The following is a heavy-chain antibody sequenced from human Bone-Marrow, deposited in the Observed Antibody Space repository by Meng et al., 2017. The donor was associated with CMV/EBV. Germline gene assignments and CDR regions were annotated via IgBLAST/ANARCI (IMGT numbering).Heavy chain of an antibody. CDR3: ARASLTYYYDSSGYLDY. Sequence: GESLKISCAASGFNFSDNYMSWIRQAPGKGPEWISFVSRPGNTKYYADSVKGRFTISRDNAKNSLYLQMNSLRAEDTAVYYCARASLTYYYDSSGYLDYWGQGTLVTVSS. V-gene: IGHV3-11*04. D-gene: IGHD3-22*01. J-gene: IGHJ4*02. CDR1: GFNFSDNY. CDR2: VSRPGNTK.